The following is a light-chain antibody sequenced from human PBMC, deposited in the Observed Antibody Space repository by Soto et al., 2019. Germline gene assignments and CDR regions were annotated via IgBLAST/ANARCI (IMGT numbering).Light chain of an antibody. CDR2: DVS. CDR1: SSDVGGYKY. Sequence: QSALTQFASVSGSPGQSITISCTGTSSDVGGYKYVSWYQQHPGKVPKLMIYDVSYRPSGVSNRFSASKSGNTASLTISGLQAEDEADYYCSSYTSSSTVVFGGGTKLTVL. V-gene: IGLV2-14*01. J-gene: IGLJ2*01. CDR3: SSYTSSSTVV.